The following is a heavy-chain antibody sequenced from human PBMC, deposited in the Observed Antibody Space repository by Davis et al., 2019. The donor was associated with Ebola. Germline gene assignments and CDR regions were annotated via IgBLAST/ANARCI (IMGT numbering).Heavy chain of an antibody. Sequence: SETLSLTCTLSGGSISSSSYYWGWIRQPPGKGLEWIGEINHSGSTNYNPSLKSRVTISVDTSKNQFSLKLSSVTAADTAVYYCARANPYSSGWYPTDFDYWGQGTLVTVSS. CDR1: GGSISSSSYY. V-gene: IGHV4-39*07. CDR2: INHSGST. CDR3: ARANPYSSGWYPTDFDY. D-gene: IGHD6-19*01. J-gene: IGHJ4*02.